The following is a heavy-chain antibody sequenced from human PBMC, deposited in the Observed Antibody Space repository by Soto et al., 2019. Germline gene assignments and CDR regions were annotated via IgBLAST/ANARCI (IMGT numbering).Heavy chain of an antibody. J-gene: IGHJ4*02. V-gene: IGHV4-39*01. Sequence: SETLSLTCTVSGGSISSSSYYWGWIRQPPGKGLEWIGSIYYSGSTYYNPSLKSRVTISVDTSKNQFSLKLSSVTAADTAVYYCASGYDQNIDDWGQGTLVTVSS. D-gene: IGHD5-12*01. CDR2: IYYSGST. CDR1: GGSISSSSYY. CDR3: ASGYDQNIDD.